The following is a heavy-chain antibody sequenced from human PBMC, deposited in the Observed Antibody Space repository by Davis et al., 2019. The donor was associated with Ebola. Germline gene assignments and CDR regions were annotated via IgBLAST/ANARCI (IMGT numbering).Heavy chain of an antibody. CDR3: ARDRGGSFLFDY. CDR1: GGTFSSYA. D-gene: IGHD1-26*01. CDR2: IIPIFGIA. J-gene: IGHJ4*02. Sequence: SVKVSCKASGGTFSSYAISWVRQAPGQGLEWMGGIIPIFGIANYAQKFQGRVTITADKSTSTAYMELRSLRSDDTAVYYCARDRGGSFLFDYWGQGTLVTVSS. V-gene: IGHV1-69*10.